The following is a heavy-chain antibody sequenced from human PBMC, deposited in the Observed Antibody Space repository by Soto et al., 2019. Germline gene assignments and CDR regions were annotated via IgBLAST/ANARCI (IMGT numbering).Heavy chain of an antibody. D-gene: IGHD3-3*01. Sequence: GGSLRLSYAASGFTFSSYAMSWVRQAPGKGLEWVSAISGSGGSTYYADSVKGRFTISRDNSKNALYLQMNSLRAEDTAVYYCAKELQTIFGVVITGNFDYWGQGTLVTVSS. J-gene: IGHJ4*02. V-gene: IGHV3-23*01. CDR1: GFTFSSYA. CDR2: ISGSGGST. CDR3: AKELQTIFGVVITGNFDY.